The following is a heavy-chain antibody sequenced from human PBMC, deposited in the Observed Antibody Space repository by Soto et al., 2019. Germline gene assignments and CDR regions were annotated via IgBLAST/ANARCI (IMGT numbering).Heavy chain of an antibody. CDR1: GFTFSSYG. V-gene: IGHV3-30*18. D-gene: IGHD1-26*01. CDR3: AKEGGLSGSYYISSSYYFDY. J-gene: IGHJ4*02. Sequence: QVQLVESGGGVVQPGRSLRLSCAASGFTFSSYGMHWVRQAPGKGLEWVAIISYDGSNTYYADSVKGRFTISRDNSKNTLYLQMTSRRAEDTSVYYCAKEGGLSGSYYISSSYYFDYWGQGTLVTVSS. CDR2: ISYDGSNT.